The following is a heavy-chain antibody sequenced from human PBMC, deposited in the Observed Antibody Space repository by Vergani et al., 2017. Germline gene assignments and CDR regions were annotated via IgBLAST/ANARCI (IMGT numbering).Heavy chain of an antibody. D-gene: IGHD2-2*01. CDR1: GYTFTSYG. V-gene: IGHV1-18*04. CDR2: ISAYNGNT. Sequence: QVQLVQSGAEVKKPGASVKVSCKASGYTFTSYGISWVRQAPGQGLEWMGWISAYNGNTNYAQKLQGRVTMTTDTSTSTAYMGLRSLRSDDTAVYYCARGPLGYCSSTSCASFDYWGQGTLVTVSS. CDR3: ARGPLGYCSSTSCASFDY. J-gene: IGHJ4*02.